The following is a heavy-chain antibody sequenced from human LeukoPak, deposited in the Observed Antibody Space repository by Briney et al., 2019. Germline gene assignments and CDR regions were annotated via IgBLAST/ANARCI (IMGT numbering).Heavy chain of an antibody. J-gene: IGHJ4*02. Sequence: GGSLRLSCAASGFSVSNNYMSWVRQAPGKGLEWVSVIYSNGRADYVDSVKGRFTISRDISKNTVFLQMNSLRAEDTAVYYCARDRADGYNYGDFFDLWGQGALVTVSS. CDR2: IYSNGRA. D-gene: IGHD5-18*01. CDR3: ARDRADGYNYGDFFDL. V-gene: IGHV3-66*01. CDR1: GFSVSNNY.